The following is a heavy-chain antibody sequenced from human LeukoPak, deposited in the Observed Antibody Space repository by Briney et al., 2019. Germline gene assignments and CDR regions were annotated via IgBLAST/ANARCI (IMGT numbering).Heavy chain of an antibody. J-gene: IGHJ5*02. V-gene: IGHV3-48*01. CDR3: ARVGQYRSSSWYLSDWFDP. Sequence: GGSLRLSCAASGFTFSSYPMNWVRQAPGKGLEWVSYISSSSGSIFYADSVKGRFTISRDNAKNSLYLQMSSLRAEDTAVYYCARVGQYRSSSWYLSDWFDPWGQGTLVTVSS. CDR1: GFTFSSYP. D-gene: IGHD6-13*01. CDR2: ISSSSGSI.